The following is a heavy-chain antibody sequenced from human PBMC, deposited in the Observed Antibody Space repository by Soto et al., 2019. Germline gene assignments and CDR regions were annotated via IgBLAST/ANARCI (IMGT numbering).Heavy chain of an antibody. J-gene: IGHJ3*02. V-gene: IGHV1-8*01. Sequence: QVQLVQSGAEVKKPGASVKVSCKASGYTFTSYDINWVRQATGKGLEWMGWMNPNSGNTGYAQKFQGRVTMTRNTSISTAYMELSSLRSEDTAVYYCARYCSGGICYPEYDAFDIWGQGTMVTVSS. CDR2: MNPNSGNT. CDR3: ARYCSGGICYPEYDAFDI. CDR1: GYTFTSYD. D-gene: IGHD2-15*01.